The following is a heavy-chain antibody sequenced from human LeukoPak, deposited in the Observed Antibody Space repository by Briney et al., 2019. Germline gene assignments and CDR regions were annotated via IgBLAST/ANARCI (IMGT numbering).Heavy chain of an antibody. CDR3: ARRGLYYYYGMVV. CDR1: GGSVSGYY. D-gene: IGHD3/OR15-3a*01. CDR2: INHSGRT. Sequence: WETLSLTCAIYGGSVSGYYRSWVRQPPGKGLEWVSEINHSGRTNYNPSLKSRVTISIDTSKNQFSLKMSTLTAADTAVYYCARRGLYYYYGMVVWGEGTTVTLSP. V-gene: IGHV4-34*01. J-gene: IGHJ6*01.